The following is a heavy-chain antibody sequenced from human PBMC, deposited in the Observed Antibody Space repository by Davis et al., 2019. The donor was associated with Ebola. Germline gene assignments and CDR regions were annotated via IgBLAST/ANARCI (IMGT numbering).Heavy chain of an antibody. CDR1: GFTFSTYS. J-gene: IGHJ3*02. CDR2: ISSSSSTI. V-gene: IGHV3-48*02. D-gene: IGHD3-22*01. CDR3: ARDYDDSGYSAFDI. Sequence: GESLKISCAASGFTFSTYSMSWVRQAPGKGLEWVSYISSSSSTIYYADSVKGRFTISRDNAKKSLFLQMNSLRDEDTAVYYCARDYDDSGYSAFDIWGQGTMVTVSS.